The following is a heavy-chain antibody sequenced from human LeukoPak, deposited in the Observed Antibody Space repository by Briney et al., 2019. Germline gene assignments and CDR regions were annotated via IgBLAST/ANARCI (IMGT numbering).Heavy chain of an antibody. CDR1: GFTFSSYA. J-gene: IGHJ4*02. V-gene: IGHV3-23*01. CDR2: VSSSGGTT. CDR3: ARAGGYFDWPHLDY. D-gene: IGHD3-9*01. Sequence: GGSLRLSCAASGFTFSSYAMNWVRQAPGKGLEWVSGVSSSGGTTFYADSVKGRFTISRDNSKNTLFPQMNSLRAEDTALYYCARAGGYFDWPHLDYWGQGTLVTVSS.